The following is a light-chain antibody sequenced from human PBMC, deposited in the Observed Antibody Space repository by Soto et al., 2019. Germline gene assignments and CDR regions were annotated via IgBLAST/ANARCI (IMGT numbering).Light chain of an antibody. CDR3: QQYGSSPLT. CDR2: GAS. V-gene: IGKV3-20*01. J-gene: IGKJ3*01. CDR1: QSVSNSY. Sequence: EIVLTQSPGTLSLSPGERATLSCRASQSVSNSYLAWYQQKPGQAPRLLIYGASSRATGIPDRFSGSGSGTDFTLTISRLEPGDFAVYYCQQYGSSPLTFGPGTKVDIK.